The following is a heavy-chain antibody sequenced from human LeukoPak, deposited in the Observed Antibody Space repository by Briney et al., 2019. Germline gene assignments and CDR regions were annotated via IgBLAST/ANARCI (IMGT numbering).Heavy chain of an antibody. CDR1: GFTFSTYS. CDR3: ARDNWIEAHYFDY. D-gene: IGHD1-20*01. CDR2: ISTSSNYI. Sequence: GGSLRLSCVASGFTFSTYSMNWVRQAPGKGLEWVSFISTSSNYICYADSVKGRFTISRDNAENSLYLQMNSLRAEDTAVYYCARDNWIEAHYFDYWGQGTLVTVSS. V-gene: IGHV3-21*01. J-gene: IGHJ4*02.